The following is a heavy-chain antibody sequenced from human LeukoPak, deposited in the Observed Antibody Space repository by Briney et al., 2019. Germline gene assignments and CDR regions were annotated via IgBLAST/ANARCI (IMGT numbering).Heavy chain of an antibody. D-gene: IGHD2-21*02. CDR2: IKSKTDGGTT. CDR1: GFTFISYA. V-gene: IGHV3-15*01. Sequence: GGSLRLSCAASGFTFISYAMSWVRQAPGKGLEWVGRIKSKTDGGTTDYAAPAKGRFTISRDDSKNTVYLQMNSLKTEDTAVYYCTTVCCGGDSAHYWGQGTLVTVSS. J-gene: IGHJ4*02. CDR3: TTVCCGGDSAHY.